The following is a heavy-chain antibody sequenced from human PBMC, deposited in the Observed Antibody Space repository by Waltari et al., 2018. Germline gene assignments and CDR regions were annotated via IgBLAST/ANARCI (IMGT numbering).Heavy chain of an antibody. CDR1: GFPFSDYS. J-gene: IGHJ5*02. D-gene: IGHD2-21*02. Sequence: EVQLVESGGGLVRPGGSLRLSCAASGFPFSDYSMNWVRQAPGKGLEWVSSISTTRTYSGGSSPYIYYADSVKGRFTISRDDAKNSLFLQMNSLRSEDTAVYYCARGDPSGFDPWGQGTLVTVSS. V-gene: IGHV3-21*01. CDR2: ISTTRTYSGGSSPYI. CDR3: ARGDPSGFDP.